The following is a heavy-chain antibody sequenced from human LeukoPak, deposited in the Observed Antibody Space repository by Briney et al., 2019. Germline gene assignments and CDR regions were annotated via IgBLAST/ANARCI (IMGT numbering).Heavy chain of an antibody. V-gene: IGHV1-2*02. D-gene: IGHD3-22*01. CDR2: INPNSGGT. J-gene: IGHJ3*02. Sequence: ASVKVSCKASGYTFTGYYMHWVRQAPGQGLEWMGWINPNSGGTNYAQKFQGRVTITRDTSISTAYMELSRLRSDDTAVYYCASLKNYYESSGYVVTDAFDIWGQGRMVTVSS. CDR3: ASLKNYYESSGYVVTDAFDI. CDR1: GYTFTGYY.